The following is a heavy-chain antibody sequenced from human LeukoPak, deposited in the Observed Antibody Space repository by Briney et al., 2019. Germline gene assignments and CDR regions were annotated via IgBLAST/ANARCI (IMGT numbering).Heavy chain of an antibody. CDR1: GFTFTDYP. V-gene: IGHV3-30*04. D-gene: IGHD5-24*01. J-gene: IGHJ3*02. CDR3: ARDGGMATHDAFDI. CDR2: LSYDGRNK. Sequence: GGSLRLSCAASGFTFTDYPMHWVRQAPGKGLEWVAVLSYDGRNKEYADSVKGRFTISRDNSMNTLSLQMNSLRAEDTALYYCARDGGMATHDAFDIWGQGTMVTVSS.